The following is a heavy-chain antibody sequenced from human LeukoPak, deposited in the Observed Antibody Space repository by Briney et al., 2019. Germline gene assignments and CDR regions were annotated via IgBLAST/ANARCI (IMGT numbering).Heavy chain of an antibody. CDR3: VKVAKYYYGSETYYFFEH. CDR2: ISGSGGST. D-gene: IGHD3-10*01. J-gene: IGHJ4*02. Sequence: GGSPRLSCAASGFTFSSYSMNWVRQAPGKGLEWVSAISGSGGSTYYADSVKGRFTISRDNAKNSLDLQMNSLRVEDTGIYYCVKVAKYYYGSETYYFFEHWGQGTPVTASS. V-gene: IGHV3-23*01. CDR1: GFTFSSYS.